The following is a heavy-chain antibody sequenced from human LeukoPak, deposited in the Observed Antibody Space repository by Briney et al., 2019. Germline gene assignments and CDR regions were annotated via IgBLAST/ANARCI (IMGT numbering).Heavy chain of an antibody. J-gene: IGHJ4*02. D-gene: IGHD3-16*02. V-gene: IGHV3-7*01. CDR3: ARGMITFGGVIAFIDY. Sequence: GGALRLSRAASGFTLSSYWMSWVRQAPGKGLEWVANIKQDGSEKYYVDSVKGRFTISRDNAKNSLYLQMNSLRAEDTAVYYCARGMITFGGVIAFIDYWGQGTLVTVSS. CDR2: IKQDGSEK. CDR1: GFTLSSYW.